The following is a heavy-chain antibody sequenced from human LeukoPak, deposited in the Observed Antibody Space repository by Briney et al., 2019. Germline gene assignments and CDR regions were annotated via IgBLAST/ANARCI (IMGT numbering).Heavy chain of an antibody. CDR3: ARVDILTGNDAFDI. D-gene: IGHD3-9*01. J-gene: IGHJ3*02. Sequence: GASVKVSCTASGYTFTGYYMHWVRQAPGQGLEWMGWINPNSGGTNYAQKFQGRVTMTRDTSISTAYMELSRLRSDDTAVYYCARVDILTGNDAFDIWGQGTMVTVSS. CDR2: INPNSGGT. CDR1: GYTFTGYY. V-gene: IGHV1-2*02.